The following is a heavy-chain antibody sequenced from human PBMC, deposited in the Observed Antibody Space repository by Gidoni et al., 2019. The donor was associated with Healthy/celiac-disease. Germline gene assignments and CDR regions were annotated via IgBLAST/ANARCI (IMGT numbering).Heavy chain of an antibody. V-gene: IGHV4-39*07. CDR1: GGSISSSSYY. CDR3: ARDGGLRFGEFY. CDR2: IYYSGST. Sequence: QLQLQESGPGLVKPSETLSLTCTVSGGSISSSSYYWGWIRQPPGEGLEWIGSIYYSGSTYYNPSLKSRVTIAVDTSKNQFSLKLSSVTAADTAVYYCARDGGLRFGEFYWGQGTLVTVSS. D-gene: IGHD3-10*01. J-gene: IGHJ4*02.